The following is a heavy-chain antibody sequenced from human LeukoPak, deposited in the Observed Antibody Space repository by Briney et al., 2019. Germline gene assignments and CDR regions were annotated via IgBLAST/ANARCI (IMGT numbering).Heavy chain of an antibody. CDR1: GYTFSSYY. J-gene: IGHJ4*02. Sequence: ASVKVSCKASGYTFSSYYMQWMRQAPGQGLEWMGIINPSGGSTKYAQKLQGRVTMTSDTSTSTVYMELSSLRSEDTAVYYCARDDSSGPQVYWGQGTLVTVSS. CDR3: ARDDSSGPQVY. V-gene: IGHV1-46*01. D-gene: IGHD3-22*01. CDR2: INPSGGST.